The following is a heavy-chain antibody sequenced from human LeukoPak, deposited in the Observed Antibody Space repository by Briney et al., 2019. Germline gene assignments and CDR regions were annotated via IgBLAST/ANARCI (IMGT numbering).Heavy chain of an antibody. CDR3: AKGGTAMVPYYYYMDV. CDR2: ISGSGGST. Sequence: GGSLRLSCAASGFTFSSYAMSWVRQAPGKGLEWVSAISGSGGSTYYADSVKGRFTISRDNSKNTLYLQMNSLRAEDTAVYYCAKGGTAMVPYYYYMDVWGKGTTVTVSS. V-gene: IGHV3-23*01. CDR1: GFTFSSYA. D-gene: IGHD5-18*01. J-gene: IGHJ6*03.